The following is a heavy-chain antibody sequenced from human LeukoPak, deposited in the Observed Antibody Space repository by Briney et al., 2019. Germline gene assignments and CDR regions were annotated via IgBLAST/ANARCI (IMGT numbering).Heavy chain of an antibody. J-gene: IGHJ4*02. CDR1: GFTFSSYS. D-gene: IGHD1-14*01. Sequence: GGSLRLSCAASGFTFSSYSMNWVRQAPGKGLEWVSYISSSSSTIYYADSVKGRFTISRDNAKNSLYLQMNSLRAEDTAVYYCARDSRRSVYSRKAILFDYWGQGTLVTVSS. CDR2: ISSSSSTI. CDR3: ARDSRRSVYSRKAILFDY. V-gene: IGHV3-48*01.